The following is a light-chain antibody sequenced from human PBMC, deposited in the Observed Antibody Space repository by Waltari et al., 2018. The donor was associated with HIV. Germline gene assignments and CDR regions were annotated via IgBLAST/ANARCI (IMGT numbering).Light chain of an antibody. Sequence: QSALTQPASVSGSPGQSLTISCTGTSNDVGGYHYVPWYQQHPGKVPKLMINDVSNRPSGVSYRFSGSKSGDTASLTISGLQAEDEADYYCSSYTSSTYVVFGGGTKLTVL. CDR2: DVS. V-gene: IGLV2-14*03. J-gene: IGLJ2*01. CDR3: SSYTSSTYVV. CDR1: SNDVGGYHY.